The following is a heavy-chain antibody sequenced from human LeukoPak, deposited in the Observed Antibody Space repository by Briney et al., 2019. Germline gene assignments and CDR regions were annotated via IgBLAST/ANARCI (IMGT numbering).Heavy chain of an antibody. CDR1: GFTFSSYW. CDR2: IYSGGST. V-gene: IGHV3-66*01. Sequence: SGGSLRLSCAASGFTFSSYWMHWVRQAPGKGLVWVSVIYSGGSTYYADSVKGRFTISRDNSKNTLYLQMNSLRAEDTAVYYCARAGGGSWTVDYWGQGTLVTVSS. D-gene: IGHD1-26*01. CDR3: ARAGGGSWTVDY. J-gene: IGHJ4*02.